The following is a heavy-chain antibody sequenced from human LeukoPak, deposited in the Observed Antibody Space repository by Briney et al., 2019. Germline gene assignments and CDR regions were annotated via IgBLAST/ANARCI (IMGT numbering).Heavy chain of an antibody. D-gene: IGHD1-1*01. CDR1: GGSISSYY. Sequence: PSETLSLTCTVSGGSISSYYWSWIRQPPGKGLEWIGYIYYSGSTNYNPSLKSRVTISVDTSKNQFSLKLSSVTAADTAVYYCARGFPKRLERYWYFDLWGRGTLVTVSS. V-gene: IGHV4-59*01. J-gene: IGHJ2*01. CDR2: IYYSGST. CDR3: ARGFPKRLERYWYFDL.